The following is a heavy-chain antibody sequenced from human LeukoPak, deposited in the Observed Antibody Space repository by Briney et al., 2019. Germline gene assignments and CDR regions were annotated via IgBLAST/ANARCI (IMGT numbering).Heavy chain of an antibody. CDR1: GYSISSGYY. Sequence: SETLSLTCTVSGYSISSGYYWGWIRQPPGKGLEWIGSMFHSGSTYYNPSLKSRVTMSVDASKNQFSLKLSSVTAADTAVYYCARVRYNWNRDFDYWGQGTLVTVSS. D-gene: IGHD1-20*01. CDR3: ARVRYNWNRDFDY. J-gene: IGHJ4*02. CDR2: MFHSGST. V-gene: IGHV4-38-2*02.